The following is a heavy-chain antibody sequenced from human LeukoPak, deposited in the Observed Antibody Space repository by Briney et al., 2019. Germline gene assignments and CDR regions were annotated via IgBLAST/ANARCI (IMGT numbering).Heavy chain of an antibody. Sequence: ASVKVSCKASGYTFTSYGISWVRRAPGQGLEWMGWNSAYNGNTNYAQKLQGRVTMTTDTSTSTAYMELRSLRSDDTAVYYCARAHRADYYDSSGSDWGQGTLVTVSS. J-gene: IGHJ4*02. CDR2: NSAYNGNT. CDR3: ARAHRADYYDSSGSD. D-gene: IGHD3-22*01. CDR1: GYTFTSYG. V-gene: IGHV1-18*01.